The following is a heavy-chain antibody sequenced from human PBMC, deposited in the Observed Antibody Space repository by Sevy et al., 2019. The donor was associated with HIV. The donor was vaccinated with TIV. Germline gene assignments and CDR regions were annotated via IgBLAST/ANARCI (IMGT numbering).Heavy chain of an antibody. Sequence: GGSLRLSCAASGFTFSSYSMNWVRQAPGKGLEWVSSISSSSSYIYYADSVKGRVTISRDNAKNSLYLQMNSLGADDTAGYYCASHLRFLGGQGTLFTVSS. V-gene: IGHV3-21*01. CDR2: ISSSSSYI. D-gene: IGHD3-3*01. CDR1: GFTFSSYS. J-gene: IGHJ4*02. CDR3: ASHLRFL.